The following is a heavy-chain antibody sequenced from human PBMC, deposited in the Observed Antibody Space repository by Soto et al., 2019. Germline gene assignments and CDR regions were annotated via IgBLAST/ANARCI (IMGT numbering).Heavy chain of an antibody. J-gene: IGHJ4*03. Sequence: PSETLSLTCTVSGDSISSGSYWGWIRQPPGEGPEWIASIYHGGTTFYNPSLKSRISISVDTSKNQFSLRLTSVTAADTATYYCARVHVMVVAGSTFDYWGPGTLVTV. V-gene: IGHV4-38-2*02. CDR2: IYHGGTT. CDR1: GDSISSGSY. CDR3: ARVHVMVVAGSTFDY. D-gene: IGHD6-19*01.